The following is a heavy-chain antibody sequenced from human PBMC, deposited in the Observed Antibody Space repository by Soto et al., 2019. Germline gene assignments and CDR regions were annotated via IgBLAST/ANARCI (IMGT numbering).Heavy chain of an antibody. J-gene: IGHJ4*02. D-gene: IGHD1-1*01. Sequence: WGSLRLSCEASGFTFETTALSWFRQAPGKRLEWVATISGTGRTKYYADSMKSRFIIYRDNSKNTLYLQVNSLRAEEYAIYFYASAGSVNEYMWQTHFWGQGTHVSVS. V-gene: IGHV3-23*01. CDR1: GFTFETTA. CDR2: ISGTGRTK. CDR3: ASAGSVNEYMWQTHF.